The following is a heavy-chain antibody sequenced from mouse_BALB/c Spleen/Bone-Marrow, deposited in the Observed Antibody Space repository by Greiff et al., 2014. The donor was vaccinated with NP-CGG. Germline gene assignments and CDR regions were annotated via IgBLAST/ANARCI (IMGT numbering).Heavy chain of an antibody. Sequence: QVQLQQSGAELVRPGASVKLSCKASGYTFTSYWMNWVKQRPGQGLEWIGMIDPSDSDTHYNQMFKGKATLTVDKSSNTAYMQLSSLSSQDTTVYYCASQRVLLRLPETGDAMDYWGQGTSVTVSS. V-gene: IGHV1-69*02. CDR1: GYTFTSYW. J-gene: IGHJ4*01. D-gene: IGHD1-2*01. CDR2: IDPSDSDT. CDR3: ASQRVLLRLPETGDAMDY.